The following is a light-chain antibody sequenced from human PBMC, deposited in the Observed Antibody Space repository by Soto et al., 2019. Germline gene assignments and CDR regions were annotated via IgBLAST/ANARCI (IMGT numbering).Light chain of an antibody. CDR1: SSDVGGYNY. Sequence: QSALTQPPSASGSPGQSVTISCTGTSSDVGGYNYVSWYQQHPGKDPKLIIYDVSKRPSGVPDRFSGSKSGNTASLTVSGLQGEDEADYYCSSHAGYYMVFGGGTTLTVL. CDR2: DVS. CDR3: SSHAGYYMV. J-gene: IGLJ3*02. V-gene: IGLV2-8*01.